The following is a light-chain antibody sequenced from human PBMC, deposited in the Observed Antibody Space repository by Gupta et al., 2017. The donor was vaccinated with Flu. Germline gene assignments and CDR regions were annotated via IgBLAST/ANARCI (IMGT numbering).Light chain of an antibody. J-gene: IGKJ1*01. Sequence: DIQMTQSPSSLSASVGDTVTITCWASQGISNHVAWYQQRPGKPPKVLIYAASTLQSGVPSRFSGSGSATDFALTISSLQPDDVATYFCQRYNSAPWTFGQGTTVEIK. CDR3: QRYNSAPWT. CDR2: AAS. CDR1: QGISNH. V-gene: IGKV1-27*01.